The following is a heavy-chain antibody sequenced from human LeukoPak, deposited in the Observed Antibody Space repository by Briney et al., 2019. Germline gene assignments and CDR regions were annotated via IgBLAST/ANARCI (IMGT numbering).Heavy chain of an antibody. CDR2: ISGDGDNI. CDR3: AKDYDRTGCYFDY. CDR1: GFNFDDYA. V-gene: IGHV3-43*02. J-gene: IGHJ4*02. D-gene: IGHD3-22*01. Sequence: GGSLRLSCAASGFNFDDYAMHWVRQAPGKGLEWVSLISGDGDNIYYADSVKGRFTISRDNSENSLYLQMNSLGTEDTAIYYCAKDYDRTGCYFDYWGQGTLVTVSS.